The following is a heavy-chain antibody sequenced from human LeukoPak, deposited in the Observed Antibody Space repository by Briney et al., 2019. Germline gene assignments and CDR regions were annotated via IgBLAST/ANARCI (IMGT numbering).Heavy chain of an antibody. CDR2: IYHSGST. V-gene: IGHV4-30-2*01. D-gene: IGHD4-17*01. Sequence: SQTLSLTCTVSGGSISSGGYYWSWIRQPPGKGLEWIGYIYHSGSTYYTPSLKSRVTISVDRSKNQFSLKLSSVTAADTAVYYCARTYGDYTTLFDYWGQGTLVTVSS. J-gene: IGHJ4*02. CDR3: ARTYGDYTTLFDY. CDR1: GGSISSGGYY.